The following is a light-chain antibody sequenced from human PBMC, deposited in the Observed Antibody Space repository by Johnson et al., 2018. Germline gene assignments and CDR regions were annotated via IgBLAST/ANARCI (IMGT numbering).Light chain of an antibody. CDR1: SSNIGNNY. CDR2: ENN. V-gene: IGLV1-51*02. Sequence: QSVLTQPPSVSAAPGQKVTISCSGSSSNIGNNYVSWYQQLPGTAPKLLIYENNKRPSGIPDRFSGSKSGTSATLGINGLQTGDEADYYCGTWDSSLSAGNVFGTGTKVIVL. J-gene: IGLJ1*01. CDR3: GTWDSSLSAGNV.